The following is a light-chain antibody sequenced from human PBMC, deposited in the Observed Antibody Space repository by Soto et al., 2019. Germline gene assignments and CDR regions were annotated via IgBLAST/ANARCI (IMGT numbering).Light chain of an antibody. V-gene: IGKV3-20*01. J-gene: IGKJ4*01. Sequence: EIGLTQSPGTLSLSPGERATLSCRPSQPINDYYLAWYQQRPGQAPRLLIYGASRRATGIPDRFSGSGSGPDFTLTISRLEPEDFAVYYCQQYGSSPPLSFGGGTKVEIK. CDR2: GAS. CDR3: QQYGSSPPLS. CDR1: QPINDYY.